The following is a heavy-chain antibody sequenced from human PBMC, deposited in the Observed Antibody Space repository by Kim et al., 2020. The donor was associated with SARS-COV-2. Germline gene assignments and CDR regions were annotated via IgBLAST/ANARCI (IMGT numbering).Heavy chain of an antibody. CDR3: ARDSYGSGSYYTPFDY. J-gene: IGHJ4*02. Sequence: GGSLRLSCAASGFTVSSNYMSWVRQAPGKGLEWVSVIYSGGSTYYADSVKGRFTISRDNSKNTLYLQMNSLRAEDTAVYYCARDSYGSGSYYTPFDYWGQGTLVTVSS. D-gene: IGHD3-10*01. CDR1: GFTVSSNY. CDR2: IYSGGST. V-gene: IGHV3-53*01.